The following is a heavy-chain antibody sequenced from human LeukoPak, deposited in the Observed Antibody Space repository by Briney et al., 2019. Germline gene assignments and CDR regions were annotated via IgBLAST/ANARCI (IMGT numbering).Heavy chain of an antibody. D-gene: IGHD2-8*01. J-gene: IGHJ4*02. CDR2: INHSGST. V-gene: IGHV4-34*01. Sequence: SETLSLTCAVYGGSFSGYYWSWVRQPPGKGLEWIGEINHSGSTNYNPSLKSRVTISVDTSKNQFSLKLSSVTAADTAVYYCARGPFYCTNGVCYGASPLYFDYWGQGTLVTVSS. CDR1: GGSFSGYY. CDR3: ARGPFYCTNGVCYGASPLYFDY.